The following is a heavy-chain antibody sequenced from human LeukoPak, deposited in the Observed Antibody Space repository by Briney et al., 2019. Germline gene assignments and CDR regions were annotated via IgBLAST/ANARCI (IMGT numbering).Heavy chain of an antibody. CDR1: GFTFSNYE. J-gene: IGHJ4*02. CDR2: ISSTGNTI. V-gene: IGHV3-48*03. CDR3: ASEVLGYCSGGTCY. Sequence: GGSLRLSCAASGFTFSNYEMNWVRQAPGKGLEWVSYISSTGNTIYYAESVKGRFTISRDNAKNSLYLQMSSLRAEDTAVYYCASEVLGYCSGGTCYWGQGTLVSVSS. D-gene: IGHD2-15*01.